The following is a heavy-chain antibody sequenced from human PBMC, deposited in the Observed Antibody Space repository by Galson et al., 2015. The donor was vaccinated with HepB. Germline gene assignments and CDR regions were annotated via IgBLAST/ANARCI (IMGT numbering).Heavy chain of an antibody. J-gene: IGHJ4*02. CDR2: IIYDGSNK. CDR1: GFTFSKYT. CDR3: ARDKEKPVRDEENPDTPAPGIDY. Sequence: SLRLSCAASGFTFSKYTMHWVRQAPGKGLEWVAVIIYDGSNKYYADSVKGRFTISRDNSKNTLYLQMNSLRVEDRAVYYCARDKEKPVRDEENPDTPAPGIDYWRQGTLVTVSS. V-gene: IGHV3-30-3*01. D-gene: IGHD5-24*01.